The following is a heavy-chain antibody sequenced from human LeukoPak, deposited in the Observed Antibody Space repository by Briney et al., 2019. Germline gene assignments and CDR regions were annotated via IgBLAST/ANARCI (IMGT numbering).Heavy chain of an antibody. J-gene: IGHJ4*02. V-gene: IGHV3-23*01. CDR1: GFTFSSSA. CDR3: ARDRSYFYY. Sequence: GGSLRLSCSASGFTFSSSAMSCVRQAPGKGLEWVSAIGTSGDRTFYADSVKGRFTISRDNSKNTLYLQMNSLRAEDTAVYYCARDRSYFYYWGQGTLGTVSS. CDR2: IGTSGDRT.